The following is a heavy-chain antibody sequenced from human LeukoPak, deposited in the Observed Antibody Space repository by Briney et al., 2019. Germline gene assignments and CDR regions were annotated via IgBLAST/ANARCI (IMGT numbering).Heavy chain of an antibody. V-gene: IGHV1-46*01. D-gene: IGHD4-17*01. CDR2: INPSGGSP. CDR1: GYTFTNYF. CDR3: ARVRDYGDYYDAFDI. Sequence: GASVTVSCKASGYTFTNYFIHWVRQAPGQGLEWMGLINPSGGSPIYAKTCRGRVTMTRDTSTSTVYMELSSLRSEDTTVYYCARVRDYGDYYDAFDIWGQGTMVTVSS. J-gene: IGHJ3*02.